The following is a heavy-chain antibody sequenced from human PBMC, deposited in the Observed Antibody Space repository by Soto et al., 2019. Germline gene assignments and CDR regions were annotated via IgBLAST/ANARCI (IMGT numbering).Heavy chain of an antibody. CDR1: GFTFSSYA. J-gene: IGHJ6*03. CDR2: ISGSGGST. V-gene: IGHV3-23*01. D-gene: IGHD2-2*01. Sequence: GGSLRLSCAASGFTFSSYAMSWVRQAPGKGLEWVSAISGSGGSTYYADSVKGRFTISRDNSKNTLYLQMNSMRAEDTAVYYCAKEYRVLYYYYMDVWGKGTTVTVSS. CDR3: AKEYRVLYYYYMDV.